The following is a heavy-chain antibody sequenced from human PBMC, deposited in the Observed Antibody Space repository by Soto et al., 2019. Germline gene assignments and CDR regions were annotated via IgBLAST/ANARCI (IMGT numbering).Heavy chain of an antibody. CDR2: IKYDGSAK. D-gene: IGHD1-1*01. CDR3: ARRNLFDY. V-gene: IGHV3-7*01. CDR1: GFTFSDYW. Sequence: EVQLVESGGGLVQPGGSLRLSCAASGFTFSDYWMSWVRQAPGKGLECVASIKYDGSAKYYVDSVKGRFTISRDNAKNSFYLQMNSLRVEDMAVYYCARRNLFDYWGQGTLVTVSS. J-gene: IGHJ4*02.